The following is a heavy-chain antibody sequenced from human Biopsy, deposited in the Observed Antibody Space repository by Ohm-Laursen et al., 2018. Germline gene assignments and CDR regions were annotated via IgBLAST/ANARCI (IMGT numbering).Heavy chain of an antibody. CDR1: GFSLSARGMC. J-gene: IGHJ6*02. V-gene: IGHV2-70*11. Sequence: TQTLTLTCSFSGFSLSARGMCVSWIRQAPGKALGWPARVDWDDYKDYRASLQTKLSISKDTSNDQVVLTVNNVDPADTATYYCARTPILIVSAGLVYRHRRHLQGMDVWGQGIAVTVS. CDR2: VDWDDYK. CDR3: ARTPILIVSAGLVYRHRRHLQGMDV. D-gene: IGHD6-13*01.